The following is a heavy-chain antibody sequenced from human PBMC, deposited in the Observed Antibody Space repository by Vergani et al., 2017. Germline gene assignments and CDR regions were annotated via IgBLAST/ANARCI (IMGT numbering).Heavy chain of an antibody. V-gene: IGHV3-23*01. CDR3: VKEKIDLGSYFFDS. Sequence: EVHLLESGGGLVQSGGSLRLSCAASGFTFSNSAVSWVRQAPGRGLAWVSSISGPGLSTYYADSVKGRFSISRDNSKNTVFLQMHSLRAEDTAIYYCVKEKIDLGSYFFDSGDHGILVTVAS. CDR1: GFTFSNSA. CDR2: ISGPGLST. D-gene: IGHD2/OR15-2a*01. J-gene: IGHJ4*01.